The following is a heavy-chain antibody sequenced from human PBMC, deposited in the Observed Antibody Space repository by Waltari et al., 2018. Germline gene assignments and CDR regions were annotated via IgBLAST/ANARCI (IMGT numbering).Heavy chain of an antibody. Sequence: QVQLQESGPGLVKPSQTLSLTCTVSGGSISSGDYYWSWIRQPPGKGLEWIGYIYYSGSTYYNPSLKSRVTISVDTSKNQFALKLSSGTAADTAVYYCARDGVVTQLLDYWGQGTLVTVSS. J-gene: IGHJ4*02. CDR2: IYYSGST. CDR1: GGSISSGDYY. CDR3: ARDGVVTQLLDY. V-gene: IGHV4-30-4*08. D-gene: IGHD2-15*01.